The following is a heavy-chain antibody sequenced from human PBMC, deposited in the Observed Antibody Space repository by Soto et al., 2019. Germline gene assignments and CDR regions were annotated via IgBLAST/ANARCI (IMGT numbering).Heavy chain of an antibody. CDR3: ASGYYYFDY. V-gene: IGHV4-30-4*08. CDR1: GASISSSSFY. CDR2: IYDSGST. J-gene: IGHJ4*02. Sequence: PSETLSLTCTVSGASISSSSFYWGWIRQPPGKGLEWIGYIYDSGSTFYNPSLKSRVTISADTSKRQFSLRLSSVTAADTAMYYCASGYYYFDYWGQGTLVTVSS. D-gene: IGHD1-1*01.